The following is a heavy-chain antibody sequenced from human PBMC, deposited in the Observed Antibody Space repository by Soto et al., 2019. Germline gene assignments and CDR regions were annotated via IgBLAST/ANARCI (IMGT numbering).Heavy chain of an antibody. J-gene: IGHJ4*02. Sequence: QVHLVESGGGVVQPGRSLRLSCAASGFTFSTYGMHWVRQAPGKGLEWVALISYDGSNKYYVDSVKGRFAISRDNSNNTLYLQMNSLRVEDTATYFCAKEHLYPSGSCPGGYWGQGTLVTVSS. CDR3: AKEHLYPSGSCPGGY. CDR2: ISYDGSNK. V-gene: IGHV3-30*18. D-gene: IGHD3-10*01. CDR1: GFTFSTYG.